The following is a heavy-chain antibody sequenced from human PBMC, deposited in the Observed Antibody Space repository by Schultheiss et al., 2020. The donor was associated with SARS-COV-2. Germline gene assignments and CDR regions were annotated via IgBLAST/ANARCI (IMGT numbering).Heavy chain of an antibody. D-gene: IGHD2-2*01. CDR3: AAYCSSTSCYSFGYYYFDY. CDR1: GFTFSSYG. J-gene: IGHJ4*02. V-gene: IGHV3-30*03. Sequence: GGSLRLSCAASGFTFSSYGMHWVRQAPGKGLEWVAVISYDGSNKYYADSVKGRFTISRDNSKNTLYLQMNSLRAEDTAVYYCAAYCSSTSCYSFGYYYFDYWGQGTLVTVSS. CDR2: ISYDGSNK.